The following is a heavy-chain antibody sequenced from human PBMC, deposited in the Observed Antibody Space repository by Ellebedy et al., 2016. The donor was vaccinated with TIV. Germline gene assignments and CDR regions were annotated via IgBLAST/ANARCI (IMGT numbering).Heavy chain of an antibody. J-gene: IGHJ4*02. CDR1: GLTVTSYT. CDR2: ISSSSTYI. D-gene: IGHD3-10*01. V-gene: IGHV3-21*01. CDR3: ARDQNYYGSGELEY. Sequence: GESLKISCAASGLTVTSYTMNWVRQAPGKGLEWVSSISSSSTYIYYADSVKGRFTISRDNAKNSLYLQMNSLRAEDTAVYYCARDQNYYGSGELEYWGQGTLVTVSS.